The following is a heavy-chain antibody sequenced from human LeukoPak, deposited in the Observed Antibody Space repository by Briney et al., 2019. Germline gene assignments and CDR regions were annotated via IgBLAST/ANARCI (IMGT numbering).Heavy chain of an antibody. Sequence: ASVRVSCKASGYTFTSYYMHWVRQAPGQGLEWMGIINPSGGSTSYAQKFQGRVTMTRDTSTNTVYMELSSLRSEDTAVYFCARATLSDYYFNYWGQGTLVTVSS. V-gene: IGHV1-46*01. J-gene: IGHJ4*02. CDR2: INPSGGST. CDR1: GYTFTSYY. CDR3: ARATLSDYYFNY.